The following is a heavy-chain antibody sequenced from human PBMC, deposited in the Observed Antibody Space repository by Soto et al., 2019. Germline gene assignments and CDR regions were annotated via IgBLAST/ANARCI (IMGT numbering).Heavy chain of an antibody. V-gene: IGHV1-3*01. CDR1: GYTFSGHA. Sequence: ASVKVSCKTSGYTFSGHAIHWLRQAPGQRPEWLGWINAGNSKTNYSEKFEGRVAFTRDTFATTAYMELTSLTSEDTAVYYCGRGANWVDIWGQGTMVTVSS. CDR3: GRGANWVDI. J-gene: IGHJ3*02. D-gene: IGHD7-27*01. CDR2: INAGNSKT.